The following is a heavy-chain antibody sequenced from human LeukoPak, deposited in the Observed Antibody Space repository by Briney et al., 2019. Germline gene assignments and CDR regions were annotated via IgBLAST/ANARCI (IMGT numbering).Heavy chain of an antibody. D-gene: IGHD4/OR15-4a*01. J-gene: IGHJ4*02. CDR3: ARRAGAYSHPYDY. V-gene: IGHV3-15*01. CDR1: GFTFSNAW. Sequence: GGSLRLSCAASGFTFSNAWMSWVRQAPGKGLEWVGRIKSKTDGGTTDYAAPVKGRFTISRDDSKNTLYLQMNSLRAEDTAVYYCARRAGAYSHPYDYWGQGTLVTVSS. CDR2: IKSKTDGGTT.